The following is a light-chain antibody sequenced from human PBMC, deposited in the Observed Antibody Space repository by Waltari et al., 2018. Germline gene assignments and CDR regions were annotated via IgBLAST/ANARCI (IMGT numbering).Light chain of an antibody. V-gene: IGKV1-39*01. Sequence: DIQMTQSPSSLSASVGDRVTITCRASQSISSYLNWYQQKPGKAPKLLIYAASSLQSGVPARFSGSGSGTDCTLTISSLQPEEFATYYCQQSYSTPLFTFGPGTKVDIK. CDR2: AAS. CDR1: QSISSY. J-gene: IGKJ3*01. CDR3: QQSYSTPLFT.